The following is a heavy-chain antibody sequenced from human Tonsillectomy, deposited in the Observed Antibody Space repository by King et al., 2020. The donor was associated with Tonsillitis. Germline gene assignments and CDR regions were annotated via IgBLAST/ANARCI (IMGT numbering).Heavy chain of an antibody. J-gene: IGHJ5*02. CDR2: IIPIFGTT. Sequence: VQLVQSGAEVKKPGSSVKVSCKASGGTFSSYGISWVRQAPGQGLEWMGGIIPIFGTTNNAQKFQGRVTIIADESTSTAYMELSSLRSEDTAVYYWARRPITMVREDNWCDPWGQGTLVTVSA. V-gene: IGHV1-69*01. CDR3: ARRPITMVREDNWCDP. D-gene: IGHD3-10*01. CDR1: GGTFSSYG.